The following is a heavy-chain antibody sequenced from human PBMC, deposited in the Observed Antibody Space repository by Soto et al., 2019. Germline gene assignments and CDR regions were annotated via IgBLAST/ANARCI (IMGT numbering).Heavy chain of an antibody. CDR3: ARDQVKGTMTIL. D-gene: IGHD4-17*01. CDR1: VFAFINYA. V-gene: IGHV3-30-3*01. J-gene: IGHJ4*02. CDR2: ISYDGSNK. Sequence: GGSLRLSCTASVFAFINYAMHWVRQAPGKGLEWVAVISYDGSNKYYADSVKGRFTIYRDNSKNTMYLQMNSLSDKDTAVYHCARDQVKGTMTILWGQGTLVTVSS.